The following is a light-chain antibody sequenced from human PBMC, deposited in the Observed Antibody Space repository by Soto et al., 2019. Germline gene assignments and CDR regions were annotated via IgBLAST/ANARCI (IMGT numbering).Light chain of an antibody. V-gene: IGKV1-6*01. J-gene: IGKJ1*01. Sequence: AIQMTQSPSSLSASVGDRVTITCRASQDIRNELGWYRQKPGKAPEALIYGVSNLQSGVPSRFSGSGFGTYFTRTISSLQPEDFATYYCLQDHNYPRTFGQGTKVESK. CDR3: LQDHNYPRT. CDR1: QDIRNE. CDR2: GVS.